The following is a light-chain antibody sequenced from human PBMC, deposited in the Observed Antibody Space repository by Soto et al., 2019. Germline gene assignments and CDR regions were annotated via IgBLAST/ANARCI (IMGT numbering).Light chain of an antibody. V-gene: IGLV1-51*01. CDR3: GAWDSRLSVVL. Sequence: QSVLTQPPSVSVAPGQKVTISCSGSSSNIGNNYVSWYQQLPGTAPRLFIYENDKRPSGIPDRFSGSKSGTSATLGITGLQTGDEADYYCGAWDSRLSVVLFGGGTKLTVL. J-gene: IGLJ2*01. CDR2: END. CDR1: SSNIGNNY.